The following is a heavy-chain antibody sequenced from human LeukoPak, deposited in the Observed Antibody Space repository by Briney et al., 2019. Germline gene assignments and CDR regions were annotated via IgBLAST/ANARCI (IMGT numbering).Heavy chain of an antibody. J-gene: IGHJ6*03. CDR3: ARLYYDILTGFYYYYYMDV. V-gene: IGHV1-8*01. CDR1: GYTFTSYD. D-gene: IGHD3-9*01. Sequence: ASVKASCKASGYTFTSYDINWVRQATGQGLEWMGWMNPNSGNTGYAQKLQGRVTMTRNTSISTAYMELSRLRSEDTAVYYCARLYYDILTGFYYYYYMDVWGKGTTVTVSS. CDR2: MNPNSGNT.